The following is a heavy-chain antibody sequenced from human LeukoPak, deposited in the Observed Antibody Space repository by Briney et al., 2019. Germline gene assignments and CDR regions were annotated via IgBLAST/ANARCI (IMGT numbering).Heavy chain of an antibody. J-gene: IGHJ4*02. CDR3: AGGVTWGDY. Sequence: GGSLRLSCAAPGHNFLCSGMTWVRQAPGKGLEWVSYNSNSGGSTYYADSVKGRFTLSSDNAKISLYLQMNSLRADDTAVYYCAGGVTWGDYWGQGTLVTVSS. CDR2: NSNSGGST. CDR1: GHNFLCSG. V-gene: IGHV3-21*03. D-gene: IGHD3-16*01.